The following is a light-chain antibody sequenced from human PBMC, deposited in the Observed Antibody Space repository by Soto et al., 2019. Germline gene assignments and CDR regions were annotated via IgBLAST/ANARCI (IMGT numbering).Light chain of an antibody. J-gene: IGKJ4*01. Sequence: IVMTQSPATLSVSPGDRATLSCRSSQPVNNNLAWYQHKPGQAPRLLIYGASTRATGISARFSGSGSGTEFTLTITSLQSEDFVVYYCQQRSDWPLTFGAGTKVDIK. CDR2: GAS. CDR1: QPVNNN. CDR3: QQRSDWPLT. V-gene: IGKV3-15*01.